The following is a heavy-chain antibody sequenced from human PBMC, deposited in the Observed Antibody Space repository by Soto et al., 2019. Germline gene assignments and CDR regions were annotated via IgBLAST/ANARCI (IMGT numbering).Heavy chain of an antibody. D-gene: IGHD1-26*01. V-gene: IGHV1-2*02. Sequence: GASVKVSCKASGYTFTDYHMHWVRQAPGQGLEWLGWINPKSGGTDFAQNFQGRVTMTRDTSISTVYMELSSLRSDDTAVYYCARGVLTYPYYDWFDTWGQGTLVTVSS. J-gene: IGHJ5*02. CDR2: INPKSGGT. CDR3: ARGVLTYPYYDWFDT. CDR1: GYTFTDYH.